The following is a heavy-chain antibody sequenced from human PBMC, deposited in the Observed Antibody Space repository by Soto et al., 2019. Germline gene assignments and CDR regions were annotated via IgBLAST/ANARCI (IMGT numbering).Heavy chain of an antibody. D-gene: IGHD5-18*01. Sequence: PGESLKISCKGSGYSFTSYWISWVRQMPGKGLEWMGRIDPSDSYTNYSPSFQGHVTISADKSISTAYLQWSSLKASDTAMYYCASSNVDTAMVTGYVPDGMDVWGQGTTVTVSS. J-gene: IGHJ6*02. V-gene: IGHV5-10-1*01. CDR1: GYSFTSYW. CDR3: ASSNVDTAMVTGYVPDGMDV. CDR2: IDPSDSYT.